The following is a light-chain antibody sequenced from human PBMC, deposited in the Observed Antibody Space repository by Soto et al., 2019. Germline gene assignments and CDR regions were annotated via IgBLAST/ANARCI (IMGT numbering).Light chain of an antibody. CDR3: QQYGGSPFT. CDR1: QSVSSNY. J-gene: IGKJ3*01. CDR2: GAS. Sequence: EIVLTQSPGTLSLSPGERATLSCRASQSVSSNYLAWYQQKPGQAPRLLIYGASSRATGIPDRFSGSGSGTDFTLTISRLEPEDFVVYYCQQYGGSPFTFGPGTKVDIK. V-gene: IGKV3-20*01.